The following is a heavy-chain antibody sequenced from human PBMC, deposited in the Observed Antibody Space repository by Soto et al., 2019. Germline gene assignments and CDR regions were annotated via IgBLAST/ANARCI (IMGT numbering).Heavy chain of an antibody. CDR3: ARVRDGYNSPGNYYYGMDV. CDR2: IYYSGST. CDR1: GGSVSSGSYY. D-gene: IGHD5-12*01. V-gene: IGHV4-61*01. Sequence: PSETLSLTCTVSGGSVSSGSYYWSWIRQPPGKGLEWIGYIYYSGSTNYNPSLKSRVTISVDTSKNQFSLKLSSVTAADTAVYYCARVRDGYNSPGNYYYGMDVWGQGTTVTVSS. J-gene: IGHJ6*02.